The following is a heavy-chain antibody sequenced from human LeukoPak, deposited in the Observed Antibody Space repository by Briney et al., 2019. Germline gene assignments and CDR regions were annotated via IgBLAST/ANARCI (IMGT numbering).Heavy chain of an antibody. CDR3: ARTVYYYDSSGYYHGAYFDY. V-gene: IGHV4-34*01. D-gene: IGHD3-22*01. Sequence: PSETLSLTCAVYGGSFSGYYWSWIRQPPGKGLEWIGEINHSGSTNYNPSLKSRVTISVDTSKNQFSLKLSSVTAADTAVYYCARTVYYYDSSGYYHGAYFDYWGQGTLVTVSS. CDR2: INHSGST. CDR1: GGSFSGYY. J-gene: IGHJ4*02.